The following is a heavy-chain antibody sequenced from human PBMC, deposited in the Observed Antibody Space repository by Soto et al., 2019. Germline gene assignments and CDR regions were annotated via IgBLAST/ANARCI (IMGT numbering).Heavy chain of an antibody. CDR2: IKSKTDGGTT. Sequence: GGSLRLSCAASGFTFSNAWMSWVRQAPGKGLEWVGRIKSKTDGGTTDYAAPVKGRFTISRDDSKNTLYLQMNSLRTEDTAVYYCTTAGDSYGYIYFDYWGQGTLVTVSS. CDR1: GFTFSNAW. D-gene: IGHD5-18*01. J-gene: IGHJ4*02. CDR3: TTAGDSYGYIYFDY. V-gene: IGHV3-15*01.